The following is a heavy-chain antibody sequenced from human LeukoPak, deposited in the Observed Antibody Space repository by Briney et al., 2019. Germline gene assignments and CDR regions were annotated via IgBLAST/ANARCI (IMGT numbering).Heavy chain of an antibody. CDR3: AKGSGVAAYYYYMDV. CDR2: VSATGYTT. V-gene: IGHV3-23*01. Sequence: PGGTLRLSCVASGFTFSSYGMSWVRQAPGKGLEWVSYVSATGYTTSYADSVKGRFTTSRDNAKNSLYLQMNSLRAEDTALYYCAKGSGVAAYYYYMDVWGKGTTVTISS. D-gene: IGHD6-19*01. CDR1: GFTFSSYG. J-gene: IGHJ6*03.